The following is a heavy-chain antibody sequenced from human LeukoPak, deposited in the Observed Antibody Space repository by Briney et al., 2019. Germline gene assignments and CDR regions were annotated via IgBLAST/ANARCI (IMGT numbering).Heavy chain of an antibody. CDR1: GYTFTGYY. V-gene: IGHV1-2*02. D-gene: IGHD6-13*01. Sequence: APVKVSCKASGYTFTGYYMHWVRQAPGQGLEWMGWINPNSGGTNYAQKFQGRVTMTRDTSISTVYMELSRLRSDDTAVYYCARVRTRIAAAAGYWGQGTLVTVSS. CDR3: ARVRTRIAAAAGY. CDR2: INPNSGGT. J-gene: IGHJ4*02.